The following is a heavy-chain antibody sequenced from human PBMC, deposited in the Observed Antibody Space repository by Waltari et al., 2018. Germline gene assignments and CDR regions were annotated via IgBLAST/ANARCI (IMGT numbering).Heavy chain of an antibody. D-gene: IGHD3-10*01. CDR2: ISQDGSDR. J-gene: IGHJ4*02. CDR1: GFSFSNYW. V-gene: IGHV3-7*01. Sequence: EVELVESGGDLVLSGGSLRLSCGASGFSFSNYWMSWVRQVPGQGLERVASISQDGSDRRYVESVKGRFTISRDNAKNSLYLQMTSLRGEDTALYYCARDPFFGAYDYWGQGTLVTVSS. CDR3: ARDPFFGAYDY.